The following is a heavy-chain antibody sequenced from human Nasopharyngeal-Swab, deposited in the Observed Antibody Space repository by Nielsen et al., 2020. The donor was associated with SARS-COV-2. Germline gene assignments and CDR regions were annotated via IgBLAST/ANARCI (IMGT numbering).Heavy chain of an antibody. V-gene: IGHV4-59*01. CDR1: GGPISSYY. CDR2: IYYSGST. CDR3: ARGATVTTFYYYGMDV. Sequence: SETLSLTCTVSGGPISSYYWSWIRQPPGKGLEWIGYIYYSGSTNYNPSLKSRVTISVDTSKNQFSLKLSSVTAADTAVYYCARGATVTTFYYYGMDVWGQGTTVTVSS. J-gene: IGHJ6*02. D-gene: IGHD4-17*01.